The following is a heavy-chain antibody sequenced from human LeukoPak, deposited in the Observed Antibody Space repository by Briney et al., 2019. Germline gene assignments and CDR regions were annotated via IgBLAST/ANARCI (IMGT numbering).Heavy chain of an antibody. D-gene: IGHD3-16*02. J-gene: IGHJ4*02. CDR1: GFTFSSYA. CDR2: ISYDGSNK. V-gene: IGHV3-30*04. Sequence: PGRSLRLSCAASGFTFSSYAMRWVRQAPGKGLEWVAVISYDGSNKYYADSVKGRFTISRDNSKNTLYLQMNSRRAEDTAVYYCARERAVRYPLDYWGQGTLVTVSS. CDR3: ARERAVRYPLDY.